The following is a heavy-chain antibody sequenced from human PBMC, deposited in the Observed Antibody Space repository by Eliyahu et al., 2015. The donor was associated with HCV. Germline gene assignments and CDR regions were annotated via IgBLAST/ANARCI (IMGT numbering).Heavy chain of an antibody. J-gene: IGHJ3*02. V-gene: IGHV3-7*04. D-gene: IGHD4-11*01. CDR2: INQGGSET. Sequence: EVQLVESGGGLVQPGGSLRLSCAAXGXXXSDYWMXWVCQAPGKGLXWVANINQGGSETYYVDSVXGRFTISRDNAKNSLYLQMSSLRAEDTAVYYCARGATTIVNVFNIWGQGTMVTVSS. CDR1: GXXXSDYW. CDR3: ARGATTIVNVFNI.